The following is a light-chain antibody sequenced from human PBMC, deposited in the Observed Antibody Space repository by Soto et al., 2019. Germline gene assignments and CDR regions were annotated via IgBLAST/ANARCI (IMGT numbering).Light chain of an antibody. CDR1: HDITNY. CDR3: QKCSGPPPFT. CDR2: AAS. J-gene: IGKJ3*01. V-gene: IGKV1-27*01. Sequence: DIQMTQSPSSLSASVGDRVTITCRASHDITNYLAWYQQKPGKVPKLLIYAASTLQSGVPSRFSGSGSGTDFTLTISSLQPEDAATYFCQKCSGPPPFTFGPGTTVYIK.